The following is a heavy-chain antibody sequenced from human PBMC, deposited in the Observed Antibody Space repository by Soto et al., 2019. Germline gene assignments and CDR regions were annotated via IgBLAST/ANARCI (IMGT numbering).Heavy chain of an antibody. CDR1: GFTFISYS. J-gene: IGHJ5*02. V-gene: IGHV3-48*01. Sequence: EVQLVESGGGLVQPGGSLRLSCSASGFTFISYSMNWVRQAPGKGLEWVSYISRSSSTIYYADSVKGRFTISRDNAKNSLYMQMHSLVAEDTAVYYCARDPGERYCSRTSCYPHWFVPWLQGTLVTVSS. D-gene: IGHD2-2*01. CDR3: ARDPGERYCSRTSCYPHWFVP. CDR2: ISRSSSTI.